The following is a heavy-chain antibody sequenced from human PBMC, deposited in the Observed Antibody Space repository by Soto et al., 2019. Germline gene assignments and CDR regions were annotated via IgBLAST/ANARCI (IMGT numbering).Heavy chain of an antibody. V-gene: IGHV1-69*02. Sequence: SSVKVSCKASGGTFSSYTISWVRQAPVQVLELIIRMSPIVFIANYAQKFQGRVTMAPYKSTVTAYIELNSVRSEDRAVYYCAKGVGSSWYGNCYYCMDVWGQGTTVTVSS. CDR1: GGTFSSYT. CDR2: MSPIVFIA. D-gene: IGHD6-13*01. J-gene: IGHJ6*02. CDR3: AKGVGSSWYGNCYYCMDV.